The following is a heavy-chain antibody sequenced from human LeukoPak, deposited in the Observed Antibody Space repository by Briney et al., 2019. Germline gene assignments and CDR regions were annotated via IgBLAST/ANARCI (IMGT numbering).Heavy chain of an antibody. CDR1: GYKFNVYD. CDR3: ARADGTNSGTNAFDV. CDR2: ISTYTGRA. V-gene: IGHV1-18*01. D-gene: IGHD4-23*01. Sequence: ASVKVSCKTSGYKFNVYDILWVRQAPGHGLDYVGWISTYTGRANYAQKFQGRVSMVTDTSTTTAYLELTNLTSSDTGLYYCARADGTNSGTNAFDVWGLGTLVTVGS. J-gene: IGHJ3*01.